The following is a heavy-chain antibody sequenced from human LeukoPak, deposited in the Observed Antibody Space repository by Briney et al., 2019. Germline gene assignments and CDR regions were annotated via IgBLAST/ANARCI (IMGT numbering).Heavy chain of an antibody. CDR3: ARLMYSSGWYFDY. V-gene: IGHV4-39*01. CDR1: GGSISSSSYY. J-gene: IGHJ4*02. Sequence: PSETLSLTCTVSGGSISSSSYYWGWLRQPPGTGLEWLGSIYYSGSTYYNPSLKSRVTISVDTSKNQFSLKLSSVTAADTAVYYCARLMYSSGWYFDYWGQGTLVTVSS. D-gene: IGHD6-19*01. CDR2: IYYSGST.